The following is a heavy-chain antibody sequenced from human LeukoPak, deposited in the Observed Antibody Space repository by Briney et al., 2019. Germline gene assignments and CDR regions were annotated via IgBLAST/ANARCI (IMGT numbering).Heavy chain of an antibody. CDR3: ARASTNYYDSSGYLLFDY. D-gene: IGHD3-22*01. CDR1: GYTFTGYY. Sequence: ASVKVSCKASGYTFTGYYMHWVRQAPGQGLEWMGWINPNSGGTNYAQKFQGRVTMTRDTSISTAYMELSRLRSDDTAVYYCARASTNYYDSSGYLLFDYWGQGTLVTVSS. V-gene: IGHV1-2*02. J-gene: IGHJ4*02. CDR2: INPNSGGT.